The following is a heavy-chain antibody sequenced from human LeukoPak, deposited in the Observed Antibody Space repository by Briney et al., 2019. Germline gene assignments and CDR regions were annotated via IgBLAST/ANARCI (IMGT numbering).Heavy chain of an antibody. V-gene: IGHV3-74*01. CDR3: ARGGGYGHY. J-gene: IGHJ4*02. CDR1: GFTFSNYW. D-gene: IGHD3-16*01. Sequence: GGSLRLSCAASGFTFSNYWMHWVRQVPEKGLVWVSRVNPDGSSLTYANSVKGRFTSSRDNARNTLYLQMNRLRVEDTSVYYCARGGGYGHYCGQGILVTVSS. CDR2: VNPDGSSL.